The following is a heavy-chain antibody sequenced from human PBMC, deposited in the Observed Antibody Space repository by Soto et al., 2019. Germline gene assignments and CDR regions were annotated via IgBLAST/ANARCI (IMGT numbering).Heavy chain of an antibody. V-gene: IGHV1-2*04. CDR3: ARVSPYSSSWFDY. J-gene: IGHJ4*02. D-gene: IGHD6-13*01. CDR1: GYTFTGYY. CDR2: INPNSGGT. Sequence: GASVKVSCKASGYTFTGYYMHWVRQAPGQGLEWMGWINPNSGGTNYAQKFQGWVTMTRDTSISTAYMELSRLRSDDTAVYYCARVSPYSSSWFDYWGQGTLVTVSS.